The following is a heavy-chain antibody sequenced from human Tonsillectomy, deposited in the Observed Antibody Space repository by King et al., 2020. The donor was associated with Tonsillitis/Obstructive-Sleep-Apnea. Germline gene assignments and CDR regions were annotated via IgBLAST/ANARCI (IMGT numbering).Heavy chain of an antibody. Sequence: VQLVESGGGLVKPGGSLRLSCAASGFTFSNAWMSWVRQAPGKGLEWVGRIKSKTDGGTTDYAAPVKGRFTISRDDSKNTLYLQMNSLKTEDIAVYYCGTEAAEVPATMAYYYYYMDVWGTGTTVTVSS. J-gene: IGHJ6*03. CDR3: GTEAAEVPATMAYYYYYMDV. V-gene: IGHV3-15*01. CDR1: GFTFSNAW. CDR2: IKSKTDGGTT. D-gene: IGHD2-2*01.